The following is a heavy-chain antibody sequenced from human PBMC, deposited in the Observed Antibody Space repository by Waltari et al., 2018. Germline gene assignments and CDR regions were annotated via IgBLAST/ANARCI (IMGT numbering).Heavy chain of an antibody. D-gene: IGHD1-26*01. J-gene: IGHJ3*02. Sequence: QVQLQESGPGLLKPSETLSLTCAVAGYSISSGYYWGRFRPSPGKGLEWIVSIYHSGSTYYNPSLKSRVTISVDTSKNQFSLKLSSVTAADPAVYYCARVHSGSHLGAFDIWGQGTMVTVSS. CDR2: IYHSGST. CDR3: ARVHSGSHLGAFDI. V-gene: IGHV4-38-2*01. CDR1: GYSISSGYY.